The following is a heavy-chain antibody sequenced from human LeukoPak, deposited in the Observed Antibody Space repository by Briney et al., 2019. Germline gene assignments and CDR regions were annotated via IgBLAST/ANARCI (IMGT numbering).Heavy chain of an antibody. Sequence: GGSLRLSCAASGFTFSSYAMHWVRQAPGKGLEWVAIISYDGNNIYYADSVKGRFTISRDNAKNSLYLQMNSLRAEDTALYYCAKDSRYGSETGAFDIWGQGTMVTVSS. CDR3: AKDSRYGSETGAFDI. CDR1: GFTFSSYA. V-gene: IGHV3-30-3*01. J-gene: IGHJ3*02. D-gene: IGHD3-10*01. CDR2: ISYDGNNI.